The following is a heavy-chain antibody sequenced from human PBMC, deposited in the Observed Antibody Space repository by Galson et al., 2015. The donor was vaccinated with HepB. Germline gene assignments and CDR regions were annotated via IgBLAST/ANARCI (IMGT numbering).Heavy chain of an antibody. CDR1: GGSFSGYY. CDR2: INHSGST. V-gene: IGHV4-34*01. CDR3: AGDVARYGDYEAY. D-gene: IGHD4-17*01. Sequence: SETLSLTCAVYGGSFSGYYWSWIRQPPGKGLEWIGEINHSGSTNYNPSLKSRVTISVDTSKNQFSLKLSSVTAADTALYYCAGDVARYGDYEAYWGQGTLVTVSS. J-gene: IGHJ4*02.